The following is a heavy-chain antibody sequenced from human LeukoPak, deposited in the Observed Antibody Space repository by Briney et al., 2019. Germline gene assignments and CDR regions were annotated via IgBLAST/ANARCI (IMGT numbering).Heavy chain of an antibody. CDR2: INPNSGGT. Sequence: ASVKVSCKASGYTFTGYYMHWVRQAPGQGLEWMGWINPNSGGTNYAQKFQGRVTMTRDTSISTAYMELSRLRSDDTAVYYCARGYCSGGSCYLAACYFDYWGQGTLVTVSS. J-gene: IGHJ4*02. CDR1: GYTFTGYY. V-gene: IGHV1-2*02. CDR3: ARGYCSGGSCYLAACYFDY. D-gene: IGHD2-15*01.